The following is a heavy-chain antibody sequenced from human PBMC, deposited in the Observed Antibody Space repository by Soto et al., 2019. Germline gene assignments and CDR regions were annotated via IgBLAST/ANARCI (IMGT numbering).Heavy chain of an antibody. CDR2: ISYTGNT. V-gene: IGHV4-39*01. CDR3: ARFSWYDGDSITNYYMDF. D-gene: IGHD6-13*01. J-gene: IGHJ6*03. Sequence: LQESGPGLVKPSETLSLTCSVFGDSISSRSYYWAWIRRPPGMGLEWIASISYTGNTYYNPSLTCRDAISGDTSKNQFSLKLSFVTAADTAVYYCARFSWYDGDSITNYYMDFWGNGATVTVSS. CDR1: GDSISSRSYY.